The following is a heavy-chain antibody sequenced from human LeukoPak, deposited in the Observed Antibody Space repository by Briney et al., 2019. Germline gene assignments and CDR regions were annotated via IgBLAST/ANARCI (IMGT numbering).Heavy chain of an antibody. D-gene: IGHD3-3*01. CDR3: ARVKGSGYRNSIDY. Sequence: GGSLRLSCAASGFTFSSYSMNWVRQAPGKGLEWVSSISSSSSYIYYADSVKGRFTISRDNAKNSLYLQMNSLRAEDTALYYCARVKGSGYRNSIDYWGQGTLVTVSS. J-gene: IGHJ4*02. CDR2: ISSSSSYI. V-gene: IGHV3-21*04. CDR1: GFTFSSYS.